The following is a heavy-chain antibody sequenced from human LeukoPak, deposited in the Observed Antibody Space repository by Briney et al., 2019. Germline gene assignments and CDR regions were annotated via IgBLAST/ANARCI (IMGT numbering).Heavy chain of an antibody. D-gene: IGHD6-19*01. V-gene: IGHV3-48*03. CDR1: GSPFSIYE. CDR2: IASSGTTI. J-gene: IGHJ4*02. CDR3: ALLAVASDFDY. Sequence: GGSLRLSCAVSGSPFSIYEMNWVRQAPGKGLEWVSNIASSGTTIYYADSVKGRFSISRDNAKSSLYLQMNSLRVEDTAVYYCALLAVASDFDYWGQGALVTVSS.